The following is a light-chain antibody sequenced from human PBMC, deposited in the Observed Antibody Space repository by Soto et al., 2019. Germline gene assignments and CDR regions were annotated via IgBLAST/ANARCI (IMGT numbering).Light chain of an antibody. J-gene: IGKJ4*01. CDR2: AAS. V-gene: IGKV1-27*01. CDR3: QKYNSAPLT. CDR1: QNIGTW. Sequence: DIQVTQSPATLSASVGARVTITCRARQNIGTWLAWYQQGAGKVPKLLIYAASTLQSGVPSRFSGSGSGTDFTLTISSLQPEDVATYYCQKYNSAPLTFGGGTKVDI.